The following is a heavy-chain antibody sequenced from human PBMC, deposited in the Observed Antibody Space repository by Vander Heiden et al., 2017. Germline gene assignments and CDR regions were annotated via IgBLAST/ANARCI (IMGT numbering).Heavy chain of an antibody. V-gene: IGHV3-48*01. CDR2: ISSSSFTI. CDR1: GFTVSSYT. D-gene: IGHD2-21*02. J-gene: IGHJ4*02. CDR3: ARAYCGADCYPDY. Sequence: EVQLVESGGGLVQPAGSLRLSCVGSGFTVSSYTMNWVRQAPGKGLEWVSHISSSSFTIYYADSVKGRFIISRDNAKNSLWLQMNSLGVEDTAVYYCARAYCGADCYPDYWGQGTLVTVSS.